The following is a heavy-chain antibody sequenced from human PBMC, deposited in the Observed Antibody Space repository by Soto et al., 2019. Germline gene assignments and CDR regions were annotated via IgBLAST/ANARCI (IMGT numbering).Heavy chain of an antibody. V-gene: IGHV1-69*01. J-gene: IGHJ6*02. CDR2: IIPIFGTA. CDR1: GGTFSSYA. CDR3: ARNTNSRSSNYYCYYGMDV. D-gene: IGHD3-10*01. Sequence: QVQLVQSGAEVKKPGSSVKVSCKASGGTFSSYAISWVRQAPGQGLEWMGGIIPIFGTANYAQKFQGGVTITADESTSTAYMEVSSVRSEDTAVYYCARNTNSRSSNYYCYYGMDVWGQGTTVTVSS.